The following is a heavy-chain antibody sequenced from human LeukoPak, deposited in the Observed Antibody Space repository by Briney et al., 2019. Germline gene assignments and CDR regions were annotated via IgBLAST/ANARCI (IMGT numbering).Heavy chain of an antibody. CDR3: ARGYFLRRRNAFDI. CDR2: IYYSGST. Sequence: PSETLSLTCTVSGGSISSYYWSWIRQRPGKGLEWIGYIYYSGSTNYNPSLKSRVTISVDTSKNQFSLKLSSVTAADTAVYYCARGYFLRRRNAFDIWGQGTMVTVSS. CDR1: GGSISSYY. J-gene: IGHJ3*02. D-gene: IGHD2-21*01. V-gene: IGHV4-59*12.